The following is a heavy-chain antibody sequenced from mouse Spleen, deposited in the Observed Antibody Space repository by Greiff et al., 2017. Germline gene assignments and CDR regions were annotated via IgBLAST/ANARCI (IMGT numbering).Heavy chain of an antibody. Sequence: VQLKESGPELVKPGASVKIPCKASGYTFTDYNMDWVKQSHGKSLEWIGDINPNNGGTIYNQKFKGKATLTVDKSSSTAYMELRSLTSEDTAVYYCAAYYGNYPYAMDYWGQGTSVTVSS. J-gene: IGHJ4*01. V-gene: IGHV1-18*01. CDR1: GYTFTDYN. D-gene: IGHD2-10*01. CDR3: AAYYGNYPYAMDY. CDR2: INPNNGGT.